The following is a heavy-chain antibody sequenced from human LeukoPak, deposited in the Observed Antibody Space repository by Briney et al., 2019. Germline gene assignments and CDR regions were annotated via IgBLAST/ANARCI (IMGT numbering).Heavy chain of an antibody. CDR1: GYTFTSYY. Sequence: ASVKVSCKASGYTFTSYYMHWVRQAPGQGLEWMGIINPSGGSTSYAQKFQGRVTMTRDTSTSTVYMELSSLKSEDTAVYYCAREPDVDLDTFRGDGLDIWGQGTMVTVSS. D-gene: IGHD5-18*01. CDR3: AREPDVDLDTFRGDGLDI. J-gene: IGHJ3*02. CDR2: INPSGGST. V-gene: IGHV1-46*01.